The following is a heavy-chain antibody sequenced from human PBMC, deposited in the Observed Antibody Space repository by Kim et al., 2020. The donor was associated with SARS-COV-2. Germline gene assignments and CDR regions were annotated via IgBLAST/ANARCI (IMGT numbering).Heavy chain of an antibody. CDR3: AKAPYSSGWYY. V-gene: IGHV3-33*06. J-gene: IGHJ4*02. CDR2: K. D-gene: IGHD6-19*01. Sequence: KYYADSVKGRFTISRDNSKNTLYLQMNSLRAEDTAVYYCAKAPYSSGWYYWGQGTLVTVSS.